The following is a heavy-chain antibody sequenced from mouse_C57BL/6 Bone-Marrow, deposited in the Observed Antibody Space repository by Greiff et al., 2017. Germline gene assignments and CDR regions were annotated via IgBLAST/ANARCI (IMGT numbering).Heavy chain of an antibody. V-gene: IGHV1-50*01. CDR3: ARYAPGNY. Sequence: QVQLKQPGAELVKPGASVKLSCKASGYTFTSYWMQWVKQRPGQGLEWIGEIDPSDSYTNYNQKFKGKATLTVDTSSSTAYMQLSSLTSEDSAVYYCARYAPGNYWGQGTTLTVSS. J-gene: IGHJ2*01. CDR1: GYTFTSYW. CDR2: IDPSDSYT.